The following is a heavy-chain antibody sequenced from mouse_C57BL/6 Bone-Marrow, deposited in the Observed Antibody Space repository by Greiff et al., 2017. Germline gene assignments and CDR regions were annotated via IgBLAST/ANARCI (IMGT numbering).Heavy chain of an antibody. CDR3: ARGGEWGYYFDY. CDR1: GYTFTDYY. J-gene: IGHJ2*01. V-gene: IGHV1-76*01. Sequence: VKVVESGAELVRPGASVKLSCKASGYTFTDYYINWVKQRPGQGLEWIARIYPGSGNTYYNEKFKGKATLTAEKSSSTAYMQLSSLTSEDSAVXFCARGGEWGYYFDYWGQGTTLTVSS. D-gene: IGHD1-3*01. CDR2: IYPGSGNT.